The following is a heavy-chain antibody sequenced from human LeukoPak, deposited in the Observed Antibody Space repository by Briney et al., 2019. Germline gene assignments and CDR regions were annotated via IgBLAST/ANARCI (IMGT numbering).Heavy chain of an antibody. V-gene: IGHV3-23*01. Sequence: GGSLRLSCAASGFTFSSYAMRWARQAPGKGLEGVSTISGRCDSTYYADSVKGRFTISRDNSKTTLYVQLKSLRADDTAVYYCAKRPRGDCSGGSCPGDSWGQGTLVTVSS. CDR3: AKRPRGDCSGGSCPGDS. CDR1: GFTFSSYA. D-gene: IGHD2-15*01. CDR2: ISGRCDST. J-gene: IGHJ4*02.